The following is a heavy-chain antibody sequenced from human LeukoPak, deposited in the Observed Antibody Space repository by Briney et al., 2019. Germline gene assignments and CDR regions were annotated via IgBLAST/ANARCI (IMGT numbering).Heavy chain of an antibody. CDR2: INHSGST. CDR1: GGSFSGYY. CDR3: ARAIKQQLVTLYYYYYMDV. V-gene: IGHV4-34*01. Sequence: PSETLSLTCAVYGGSFSGYYWSWIRQPPGKGLEWIGEINHSGSTNYNPSLKSRVTISVDTSKNQFSLELSSVTAADTAVYYCARAIKQQLVTLYYYYYMDVWGKGTTVTVSS. D-gene: IGHD6-13*01. J-gene: IGHJ6*03.